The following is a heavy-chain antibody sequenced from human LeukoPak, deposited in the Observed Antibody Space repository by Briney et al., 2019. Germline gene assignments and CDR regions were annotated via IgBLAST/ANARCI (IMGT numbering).Heavy chain of an antibody. D-gene: IGHD3-22*01. CDR3: ARFLQSPQRRYYYDSSGYSRSAPDFDP. CDR1: GYTFTSYG. V-gene: IGHV1-18*01. J-gene: IGHJ5*02. CDR2: ISAYNGNT. Sequence: ASVKVSCKASGYTFTSYGISWVRQAPGQGLEWMGWISAYNGNTNYAQKLQGRVTMTTDTSTSTAYMELRSLRSDDTAVYYCARFLQSPQRRYYYDSSGYSRSAPDFDPWGQGTLVTVSS.